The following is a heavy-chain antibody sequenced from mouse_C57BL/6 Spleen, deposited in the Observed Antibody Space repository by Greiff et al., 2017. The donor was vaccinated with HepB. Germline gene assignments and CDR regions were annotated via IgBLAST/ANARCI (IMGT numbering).Heavy chain of an antibody. CDR2: IYPRSGNT. J-gene: IGHJ2*01. CDR3: AVNYGSSYGSFFDY. D-gene: IGHD1-1*01. Sequence: VQLQQSGAELARPGASVKLSCKASGYTFTSYGISWVKQRTGQGLEWIGEIYPRSGNTYYNEKFKGKATLTADKSSSTAYMELRSLTSEDSAVYFCAVNYGSSYGSFFDYWGQGTTLTVSS. V-gene: IGHV1-81*01. CDR1: GYTFTSYG.